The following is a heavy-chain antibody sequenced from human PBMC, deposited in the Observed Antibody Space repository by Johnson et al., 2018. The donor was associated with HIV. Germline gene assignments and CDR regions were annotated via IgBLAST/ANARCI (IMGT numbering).Heavy chain of an antibody. D-gene: IGHD6-13*01. V-gene: IGHV3-9*01. J-gene: IGHJ3*02. CDR3: TTCSRSGAFDI. CDR2: ISWNSGSI. CDR1: GFTFDDYA. Sequence: VESGGGLVQPGRSLRLSCAASGFTFDDYAMHWVRQAPGKGLEWVSGISWNSGSIGYADSVKGRFTISRDDSKNTLYLQMNSLKTEDTAVYYCTTCSRSGAFDIWGQGTMVTVSS.